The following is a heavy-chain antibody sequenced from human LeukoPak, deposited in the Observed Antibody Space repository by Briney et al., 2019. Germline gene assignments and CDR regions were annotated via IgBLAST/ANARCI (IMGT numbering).Heavy chain of an antibody. Sequence: GRSLRLSCVVSGFTVSSKYMSWVRQAPGKGLEWLSVFYSGGSTYYADSVNGRFTMSRDTSKNTLYLQMNGLRVGNTAVYYCARVSPFDYWGQGTQVTVSS. V-gene: IGHV3-66*01. CDR3: ARVSPFDY. CDR2: FYSGGST. J-gene: IGHJ4*02. CDR1: GFTVSSKY.